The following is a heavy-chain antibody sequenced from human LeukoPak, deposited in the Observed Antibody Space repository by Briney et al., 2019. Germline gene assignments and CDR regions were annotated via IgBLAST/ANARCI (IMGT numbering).Heavy chain of an antibody. J-gene: IGHJ2*01. CDR2: INHGGST. Sequence: SETLSLTCAVYGGSFSGYYWSWIRQPPGKGLEWIGEINHGGSTNYNPSLKSRVNISVDTSKNQFSLKLSSVTAADTAVYYCARGRVTMVRGVSRTYWYFDLWGRGTLVTVSS. CDR3: ARGRVTMVRGVSRTYWYFDL. V-gene: IGHV4-34*01. D-gene: IGHD3-10*01. CDR1: GGSFSGYY.